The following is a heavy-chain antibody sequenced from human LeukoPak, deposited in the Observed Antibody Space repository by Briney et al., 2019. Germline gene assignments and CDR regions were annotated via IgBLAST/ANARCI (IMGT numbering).Heavy chain of an antibody. Sequence: PGGSLRLSCAASGFTFSSYAMSWIRQAPGQGLEWVSTISASGGSTYYADSVKGRFTISRDNSKNTLYLQMNSLRAEDTAVYYCAKDSQWLTPDYWGQGTLVTVSS. CDR2: ISASGGST. D-gene: IGHD6-19*01. J-gene: IGHJ4*02. CDR3: AKDSQWLTPDY. CDR1: GFTFSSYA. V-gene: IGHV3-23*01.